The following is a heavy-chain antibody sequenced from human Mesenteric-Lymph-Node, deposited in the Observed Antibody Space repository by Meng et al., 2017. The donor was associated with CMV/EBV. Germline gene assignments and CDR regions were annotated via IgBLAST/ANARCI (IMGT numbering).Heavy chain of an antibody. CDR2: IYYSGST. CDR3: ARSRAQYSSSFPSY. J-gene: IGHJ4*02. V-gene: IGHV4-59*01. CDR1: GGSFSGYY. Sequence: SETLSLTCAVYGGSFSGYYWSWIRQPPGKGLEWIGYIYYSGSTNYNPSLKSRVTISVDTSKNQFSLKLSSVTAADTAVYYCARSRAQYSSSFPSYWGQGTLVTVSS. D-gene: IGHD6-6*01.